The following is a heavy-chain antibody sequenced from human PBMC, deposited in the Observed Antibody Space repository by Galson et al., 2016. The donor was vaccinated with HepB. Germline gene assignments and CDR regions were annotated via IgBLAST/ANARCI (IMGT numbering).Heavy chain of an antibody. CDR1: GFTFSRNA. V-gene: IGHV3-64D*06. CDR2: ISSNGGST. J-gene: IGHJ4*02. CDR3: VKDTFYYGSGSYEFDY. D-gene: IGHD3-10*01. Sequence: SLRLSCAAAGFTFSRNAMHWVRQAPGKGLEYVSAISSNGGSTYYADSVKGRFTISRDNSKNTLYLLMSSLRAEDTALYYCVKDTFYYGSGSYEFDYWGQGTLVTVSS.